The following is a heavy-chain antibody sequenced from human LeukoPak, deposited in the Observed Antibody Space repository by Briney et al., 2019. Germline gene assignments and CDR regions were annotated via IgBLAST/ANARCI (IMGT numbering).Heavy chain of an antibody. D-gene: IGHD3-16*01. V-gene: IGHV1-24*01. CDR1: GYTLTELS. CDR2: FDPEDGET. CDR3: ARHAVAMITFGGVIDYYYGMDV. J-gene: IGHJ6*02. Sequence: GASVKVSCKVSGYTLTELSVHWVRQAPGKGLEWMGGFDPEDGETIYAQKFQGRVTMTEDTSTDTAYMELSSQRSEDIDVYYCARHAVAMITFGGVIDYYYGMDVWGQGTTVTVSS.